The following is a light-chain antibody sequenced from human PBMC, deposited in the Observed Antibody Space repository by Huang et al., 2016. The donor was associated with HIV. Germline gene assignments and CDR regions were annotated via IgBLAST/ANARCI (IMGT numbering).Light chain of an antibody. CDR2: GAS. CDR3: QQYNNWPRT. J-gene: IGKJ2*01. CDR1: QSVSSN. Sequence: VMAQSPATLSVSPGERATLSCRATQSVSSNLAWYQQKPGQAPRLLIYGASTRATAIPARFSGSGSGTDFTLTISSLQSEDFAVYYCQQYNNWPRTFGQGTKVEIK. V-gene: IGKV3-15*01.